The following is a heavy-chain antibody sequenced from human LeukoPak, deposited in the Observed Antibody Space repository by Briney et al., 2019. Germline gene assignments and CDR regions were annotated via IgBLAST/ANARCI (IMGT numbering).Heavy chain of an antibody. CDR1: GFTFSDYY. CDR3: AKVRVVTGGFDY. V-gene: IGHV3-11*04. D-gene: IGHD4-23*01. J-gene: IGHJ4*02. Sequence: GGSLRLSCAASGFTFSDYYMSWIRQAPGKGLEWGSYISSSGSTIYYADSVKGRFTISRDNAKNTLYLQMNSLRAEHTAVYYCAKVRVVTGGFDYWGQGTLVTVSS. CDR2: ISSSGSTI.